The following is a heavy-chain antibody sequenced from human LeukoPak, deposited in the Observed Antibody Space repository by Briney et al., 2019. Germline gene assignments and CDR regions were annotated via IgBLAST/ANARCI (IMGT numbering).Heavy chain of an antibody. Sequence: GGSLTLSCVASGFTFSSFAMAWVRQAPGKGLEWVASVIGDGRHKYYIESVKGRFTVSRDNSKNTVYLQMTSLRPVDTAIYYCARVRFGSEWYSSDAFAFWGQGTMVTVAS. J-gene: IGHJ3*01. CDR1: GFTFSSFA. D-gene: IGHD6-19*01. CDR2: VIGDGRHK. V-gene: IGHV3-23*01. CDR3: ARVRFGSEWYSSDAFAF.